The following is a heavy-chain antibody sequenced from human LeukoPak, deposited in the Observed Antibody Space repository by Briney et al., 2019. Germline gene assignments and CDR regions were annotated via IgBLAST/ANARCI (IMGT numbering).Heavy chain of an antibody. J-gene: IGHJ4*02. V-gene: IGHV3-7*01. D-gene: IGHD1-1*01. CDR2: INHDGSET. Sequence: GGSLRLSCAASGFSFSTYWMNWFRQAPGKGLEWVANINHDGSETNYEGSVEGRFTISRDNAEKSLTLQMSSLGVEDTAVYYCATDRETTWKKRFDYWGQGTLVTVSP. CDR1: GFSFSTYW. CDR3: ATDRETTWKKRFDY.